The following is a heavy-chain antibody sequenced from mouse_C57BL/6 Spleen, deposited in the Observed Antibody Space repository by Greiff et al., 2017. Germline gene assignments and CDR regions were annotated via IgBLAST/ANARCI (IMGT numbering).Heavy chain of an antibody. CDR1: GYTFTEYT. D-gene: IGHD2-5*01. CDR3: ARHEGGYYSNYFYAMDY. Sequence: VQLQQSGAELVKPGASVKLSCKASGYTFTEYTIHWVKQRPGQGLEWIGWFYPGSGSIKYNEKFKDKATLTADKSSSTVYMELSRLTSEDSAVYFCARHEGGYYSNYFYAMDYWGQGTSVTVSS. V-gene: IGHV1-62-2*01. J-gene: IGHJ4*01. CDR2: FYPGSGSI.